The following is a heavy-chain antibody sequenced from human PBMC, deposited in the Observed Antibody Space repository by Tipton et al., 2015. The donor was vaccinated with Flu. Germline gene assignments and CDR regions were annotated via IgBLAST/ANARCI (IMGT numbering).Heavy chain of an antibody. CDR3: ARASTGGAFDI. V-gene: IGHV3-30*04. D-gene: IGHD7-27*01. CDR1: GFTFSSYA. J-gene: IGHJ3*02. CDR2: ILYDGSNK. Sequence: SLRLSCAASGFTFSSYAMHWVRQAPGKGLEWVAVILYDGSNKYYADSVKGRFTISRDNSKNTLYLQMNSLRAEDTAVYYCARASTGGAFDIWGQGTMVTVSS.